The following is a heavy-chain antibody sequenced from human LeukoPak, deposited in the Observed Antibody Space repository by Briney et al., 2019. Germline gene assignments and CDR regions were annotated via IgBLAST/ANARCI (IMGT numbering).Heavy chain of an antibody. CDR3: ARDAPKQQLVRRAAGFDY. D-gene: IGHD6-13*01. CDR1: GFTFSSYG. CDR2: IWYDGSNK. V-gene: IGHV3-33*01. J-gene: IGHJ4*02. Sequence: GRSLRLSCAASGFTFSSYGMHWVRQAPGKGLEWVAVIWYDGSNKYYADSVKGRFTISRDNSKNTLYLQMNSLRAEDTAVYYCARDAPKQQLVRRAAGFDYWGQGTLVTVSS.